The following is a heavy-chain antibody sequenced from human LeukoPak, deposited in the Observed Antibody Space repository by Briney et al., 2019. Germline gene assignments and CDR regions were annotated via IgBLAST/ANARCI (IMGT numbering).Heavy chain of an antibody. V-gene: IGHV3-53*01. CDR3: ASSGSYRFDY. Sequence: GGSLRLSCAASGFTVSSNYMSWVRQAPGKGLEWVSVIYSGGSTYYADSVKGRFTISRDNSKNSLYLQMNSLRDEDTAVYYCASSGSYRFDYWGQGTLVTVSS. CDR1: GFTVSSNY. D-gene: IGHD1-26*01. J-gene: IGHJ4*02. CDR2: IYSGGST.